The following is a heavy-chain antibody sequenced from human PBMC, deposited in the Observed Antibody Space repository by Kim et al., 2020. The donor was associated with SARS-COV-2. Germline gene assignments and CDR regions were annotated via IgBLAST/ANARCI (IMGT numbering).Heavy chain of an antibody. CDR2: INHSGST. J-gene: IGHJ4*02. CDR1: GGSFSGYY. D-gene: IGHD3-10*01. Sequence: SETLSLTCAVYGGSFSGYYWSWIRQPPGKGLEWIGEINHSGSTNYNPSLKSRVTISVDTSKNQFSLKLSSVTAADTAVYYCARTHYGSGAPLGYWGQGTL. V-gene: IGHV4-34*01. CDR3: ARTHYGSGAPLGY.